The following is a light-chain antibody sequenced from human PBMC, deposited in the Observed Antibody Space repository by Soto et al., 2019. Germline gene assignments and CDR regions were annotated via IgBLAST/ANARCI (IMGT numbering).Light chain of an antibody. V-gene: IGLV2-14*03. CDR2: DVS. J-gene: IGLJ2*01. Sequence: QSALTQPASVSGSPGQSITISCTGTSSDIGAYNYVSWYQQHPGKAPKLMIYDVSRRPSGVSNRFSGSKSGITASLTISGLQAEDEADYYCRSYAGGRTGLVFGGGTKLTVL. CDR3: RSYAGGRTGLV. CDR1: SSDIGAYNY.